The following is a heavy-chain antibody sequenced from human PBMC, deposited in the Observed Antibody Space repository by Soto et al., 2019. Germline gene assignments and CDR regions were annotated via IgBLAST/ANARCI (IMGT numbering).Heavy chain of an antibody. CDR3: AKGGDSTGWYNWFDP. D-gene: IGHD6-19*01. J-gene: IGHJ5*02. CDR2: IDYSGST. V-gene: IGHV4-59*01. CDR1: GGSISSYC. Sequence: QVQLQESGPGLVKPSETLSLTCTVSGGSISSYCWSWIRQPPGKGLEWIGYIDYSGSTSYNPSLKRRVTISLDTSKNQFSLRLSSVTAADTAVYHCAKGGDSTGWYNWFDPWGQGTLVTVSS.